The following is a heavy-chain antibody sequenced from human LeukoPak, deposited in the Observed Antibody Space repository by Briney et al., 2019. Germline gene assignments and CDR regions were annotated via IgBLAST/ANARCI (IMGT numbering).Heavy chain of an antibody. CDR1: GYSFTSYW. Sequence: GASLKISCKGSGYSFTSYWIGWVRQMPGKGLEWMGIIYPGDSDTRYSPSFQGQVTISADKSISTAYLQWSSLKASDTAMYYCASSKYSSGWYFDYWGQGTLVTVSS. CDR3: ASSKYSSGWYFDY. J-gene: IGHJ4*02. D-gene: IGHD6-19*01. V-gene: IGHV5-51*01. CDR2: IYPGDSDT.